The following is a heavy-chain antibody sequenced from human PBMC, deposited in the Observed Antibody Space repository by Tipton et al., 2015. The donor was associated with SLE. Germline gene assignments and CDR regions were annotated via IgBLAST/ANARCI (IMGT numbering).Heavy chain of an antibody. J-gene: IGHJ6*02. D-gene: IGHD2-15*01. CDR3: AKDRRDIVVVVALGDSGMDV. Sequence: SLRLSCAASGFTFSSYGMHWVRQAPGKGLEWVAFIRYDGSNKYYADSVKGRFTISRDNSKNTLYLQMNSLRAEDTAVYYCAKDRRDIVVVVALGDSGMDVWGQGTTVTVSS. CDR1: GFTFSSYG. V-gene: IGHV3-30*02. CDR2: IRYDGSNK.